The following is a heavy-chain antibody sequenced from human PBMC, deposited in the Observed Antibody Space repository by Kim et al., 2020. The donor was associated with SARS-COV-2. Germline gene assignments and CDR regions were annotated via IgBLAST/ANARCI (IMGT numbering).Heavy chain of an antibody. Sequence: GGSLRLSCAASGFTFSSYGMHWVRQAPGKGLEWVAVIWYDGSNKYYADSVKGRFTISRDNSKNTLYLQMNSLRAEDTAVYYCAKDGRSAVAPTLRLINRYYGMDVWGQGTTVTVSS. V-gene: IGHV3-33*06. J-gene: IGHJ6*02. D-gene: IGHD6-19*01. CDR3: AKDGRSAVAPTLRLINRYYGMDV. CDR1: GFTFSSYG. CDR2: IWYDGSNK.